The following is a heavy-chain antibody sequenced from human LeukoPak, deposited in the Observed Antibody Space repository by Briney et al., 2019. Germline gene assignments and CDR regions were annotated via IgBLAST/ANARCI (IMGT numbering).Heavy chain of an antibody. V-gene: IGHV4-4*09. CDR1: GGFINNYY. Sequence: PSETLSLTCSVSGGFINNYYWSWVRQSPEKGLEWIGHISDSGSTNYHPSPTGRVTISVDTSKNQCSLKLSSVTAADTAVYYCARVVGITRIDYWGQGTLVTVSS. CDR3: ARVVGITRIDY. D-gene: IGHD3-10*01. CDR2: ISDSGST. J-gene: IGHJ4*02.